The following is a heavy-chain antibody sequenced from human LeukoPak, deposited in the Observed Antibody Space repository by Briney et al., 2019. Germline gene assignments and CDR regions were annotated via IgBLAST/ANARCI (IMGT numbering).Heavy chain of an antibody. V-gene: IGHV1-69*01. CDR2: VIPIFGTA. CDR1: GGTFSSYA. J-gene: IGHJ4*02. CDR3: ARDDRWRTGGSDY. Sequence: VKVSCKASGGTFSSYAISWVRQAPGQGLEWMGGVIPIFGTANYAQKFQGRVTITADESTSTAYMELSSLRSEDTAVYYCARDDRWRTGGSDYWGQGTLVTVSS. D-gene: IGHD1-14*01.